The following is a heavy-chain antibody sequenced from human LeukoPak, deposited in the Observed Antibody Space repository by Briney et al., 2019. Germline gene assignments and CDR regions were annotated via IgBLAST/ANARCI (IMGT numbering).Heavy chain of an antibody. CDR3: AKDPGIAANVGYSWLDP. D-gene: IGHD6-13*01. Sequence: GRSLRLSCAASGFSFSRYGMHWVRQAPGKGLEWVAVTSYDGSDKYYSDSVKGRFTISRDNSKNTLYLQMSSLRQEDTGVYFCAKDPGIAANVGYSWLDPWGQGTLVTVSS. V-gene: IGHV3-30*18. CDR2: TSYDGSDK. J-gene: IGHJ5*02. CDR1: GFSFSRYG.